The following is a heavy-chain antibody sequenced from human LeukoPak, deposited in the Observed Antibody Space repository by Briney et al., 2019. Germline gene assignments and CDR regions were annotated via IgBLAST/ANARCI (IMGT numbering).Heavy chain of an antibody. J-gene: IGHJ4*02. CDR3: AKDYYYDSSGDPY. CDR1: GFTFSSYA. D-gene: IGHD3-22*01. Sequence: PGGSLRLSCAASGFTFSSYAMHWVRQAPGKGLEWGAVISYDGSNKYYADSVKGRFTISRDNSKNTLYLQMNSLRAEDTAVYYCAKDYYYDSSGDPYWGQGTLVTVSS. V-gene: IGHV3-30*18. CDR2: ISYDGSNK.